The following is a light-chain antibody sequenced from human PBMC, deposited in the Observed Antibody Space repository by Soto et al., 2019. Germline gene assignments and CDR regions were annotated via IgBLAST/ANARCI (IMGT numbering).Light chain of an antibody. J-gene: IGLJ2*01. CDR2: DVT. CDR1: SGDIGGYNY. V-gene: IGLV2-14*03. CDR3: SSYASSSTLA. Sequence: QSALTQPASVSGSPGQSITISCTGTSGDIGGYNYVSWYQQHPGKAPKLMIFDVTNRPSGISSRFSGSKSGSTASLTISGLQAEDEADYYCSSYASSSTLAFGGGTKLTVL.